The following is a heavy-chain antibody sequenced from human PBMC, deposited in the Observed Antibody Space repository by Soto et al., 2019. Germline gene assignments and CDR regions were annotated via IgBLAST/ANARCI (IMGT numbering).Heavy chain of an antibody. Sequence: ASVKVSCKASGYTFTSYAMHWVRQAPGQRLEWMGWINAGNGNTKYSQKFQGRVTITRDTSASTAYMELSSLRSEDTAVYYCARGEYDFWSGYYYYGMDVWGQGTTVTVSS. D-gene: IGHD3-3*01. CDR3: ARGEYDFWSGYYYYGMDV. CDR2: INAGNGNT. V-gene: IGHV1-3*01. CDR1: GYTFTSYA. J-gene: IGHJ6*02.